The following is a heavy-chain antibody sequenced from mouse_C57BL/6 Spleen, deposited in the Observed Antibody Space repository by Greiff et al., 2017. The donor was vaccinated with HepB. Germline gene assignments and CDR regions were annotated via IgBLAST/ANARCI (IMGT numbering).Heavy chain of an antibody. CDR1: GFTFSSYA. CDR3: ARDRDYYGNLDY. Sequence: EVQLQESGGGLVKPGGSLKLSCAASGFTFSSYAMSWVRQTPEKRLEWVATISDGGSYTYYPDNVKGRFTISRDNAKNNLYLQMSHLKSEDTAMYYCARDRDYYGNLDYWGQGTTLTVSS. J-gene: IGHJ2*01. CDR2: ISDGGSYT. D-gene: IGHD2-1*01. V-gene: IGHV5-4*01.